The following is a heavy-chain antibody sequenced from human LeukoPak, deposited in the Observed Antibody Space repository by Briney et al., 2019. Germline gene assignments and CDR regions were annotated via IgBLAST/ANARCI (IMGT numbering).Heavy chain of an antibody. CDR1: GFNFDGYA. CDR2: IDWNSGSI. D-gene: IGHD6-6*01. V-gene: IGHV3-9*01. J-gene: IGHJ4*02. Sequence: GESLRLSCAASGFNFDGYAMHWVRQAPGKGLEWVSGIDWNSGSIAYADSVKGRFTISRDNAKTSVYLQMSSLRTEDTALYYCAKDKGIGIAARREFDYWGQGTLVTVSS. CDR3: AKDKGIGIAARREFDY.